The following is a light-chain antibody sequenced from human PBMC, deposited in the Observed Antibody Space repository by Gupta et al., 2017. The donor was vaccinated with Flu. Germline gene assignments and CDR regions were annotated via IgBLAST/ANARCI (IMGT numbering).Light chain of an antibody. CDR1: QSLLYSNGFNY. CDR3: MQALQTPRS. V-gene: IGKV2-28*01. Sequence: DIVMTQFPLSLPVTPGEPASISCRSSQSLLYSNGFNYLDWYLQKPGQSPQLLIYLGSNRASGVPDRFSGRGSGTDFTLKISRVEAEDVGIYYCMQALQTPRSFGQGTKLEIK. J-gene: IGKJ2*03. CDR2: LGS.